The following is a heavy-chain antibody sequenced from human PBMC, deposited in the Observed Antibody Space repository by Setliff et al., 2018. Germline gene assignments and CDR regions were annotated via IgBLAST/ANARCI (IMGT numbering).Heavy chain of an antibody. J-gene: IGHJ4*01. CDR2: ISTRNDDT. CDR3: ARRSGDRGMTTGWPDDFDY. V-gene: IGHV1-18*01. D-gene: IGHD4-17*01. CDR1: GYIFTRYR. Sequence: ASVKVSCKASGYIFTRYRITWVRQSPGQGLEWMGWISTRNDDTGYAQKFKGRVTLTTDTSKNTAYMELRSLRSDDTAVYYCARRSGDRGMTTGWPDDFDYWGRGTLVTVS.